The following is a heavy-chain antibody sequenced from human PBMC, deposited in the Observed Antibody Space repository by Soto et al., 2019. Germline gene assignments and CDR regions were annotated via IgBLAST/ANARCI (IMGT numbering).Heavy chain of an antibody. CDR1: GYSFTSYW. CDR2: IYPGDSDT. Sequence: ESLKISCKGSGYSFTSYWIGWVRQMPGKGLEWMGIIYPGDSDTRYSPSFQGQVTISADKSISTAYLQWSSLKASDTAMYYCARSRYYYGSGSNLLIYYYYGMDVWGQGTTVTVSS. V-gene: IGHV5-51*01. J-gene: IGHJ6*02. D-gene: IGHD3-10*01. CDR3: ARSRYYYGSGSNLLIYYYYGMDV.